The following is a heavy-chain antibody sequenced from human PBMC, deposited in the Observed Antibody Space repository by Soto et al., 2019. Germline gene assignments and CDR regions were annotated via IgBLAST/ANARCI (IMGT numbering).Heavy chain of an antibody. CDR2: IYSGGST. V-gene: IGHV3-53*01. CDR1: GFTVSSNY. D-gene: IGHD3-22*01. Sequence: GGSLRLSCAASGFTVSSNYMSWVRQAPGKGLEWVSVIYSGGSTYYADSVKGRFTISRDNSKNTLYLQMNSLRAEDTAVYYCARDSANYYDSSGYDPWGQGTLVTVSS. CDR3: ARDSANYYDSSGYDP. J-gene: IGHJ5*02.